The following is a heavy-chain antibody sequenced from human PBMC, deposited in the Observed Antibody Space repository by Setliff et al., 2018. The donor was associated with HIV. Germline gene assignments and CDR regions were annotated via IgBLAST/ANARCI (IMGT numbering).Heavy chain of an antibody. D-gene: IGHD5-18*01. CDR1: GGSLSGHY. CDR3: ARTLRAAAMGYFDY. V-gene: IGHV4-34*01. Sequence: SETLSLTCAVYGGSLSGHYWSWIRQPPGKGLEWIASIRYSGNTFYNPSLKSRVTISVDTSKNQFSLKLSSVTAADTAVYYCARTLRAAAMGYFDYWGQGTLVTVSS. J-gene: IGHJ4*02. CDR2: IRYSGNT.